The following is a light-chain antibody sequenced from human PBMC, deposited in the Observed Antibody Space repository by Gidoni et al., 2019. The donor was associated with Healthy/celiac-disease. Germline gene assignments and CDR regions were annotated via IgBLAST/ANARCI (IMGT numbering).Light chain of an antibody. J-gene: IGLJ3*02. CDR3: QSYDSSNRGV. CDR1: SGSIASNY. CDR2: EDN. V-gene: IGLV6-57*01. Sequence: NFMLTQPHSVSVSPGKMVTISCTRSSGSIASNYVPWYQQRPGSSPTTVIYEDNQRPSGVPDRFSGSIDSSSNSASLTISGLKTEDEADYYCQSYDSSNRGVFGGGTKLTVL.